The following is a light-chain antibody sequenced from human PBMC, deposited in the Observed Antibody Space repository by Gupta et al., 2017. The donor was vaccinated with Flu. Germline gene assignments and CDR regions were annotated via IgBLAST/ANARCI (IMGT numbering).Light chain of an antibody. J-gene: IGKJ4*01. Sequence: ERATLSCRASQSVSSIYLAWYQQKPGQAPRLLIYGTSSRATGIPDRFSGSGSGTDFTLTISRLEPEDFAVYYCQQYGSSALTFGGGTKVEIK. CDR1: QSVSSIY. V-gene: IGKV3-20*01. CDR3: QQYGSSALT. CDR2: GTS.